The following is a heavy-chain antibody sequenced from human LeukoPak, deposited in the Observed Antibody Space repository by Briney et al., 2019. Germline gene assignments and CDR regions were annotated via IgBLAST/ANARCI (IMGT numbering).Heavy chain of an antibody. J-gene: IGHJ5*02. V-gene: IGHV3-53*01. CDR1: GFTVSSNY. CDR3: AKDGGSYLNWIDP. CDR2: IYSGSNT. D-gene: IGHD1-26*01. Sequence: GGSLRLSCAASGFTVSSNYMSWVRQAPGKGLEWVSVIYSGSNTYYADSVKGRFTISRDNSKNTLYLQMNSLRAEDTAVYYCAKDGGSYLNWIDPWGQGTLVTVSS.